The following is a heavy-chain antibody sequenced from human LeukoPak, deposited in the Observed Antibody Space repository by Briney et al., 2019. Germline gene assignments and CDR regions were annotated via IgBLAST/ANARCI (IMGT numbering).Heavy chain of an antibody. CDR1: GGSISSYY. CDR3: ARVLIAHDSSGYYVFGAFDI. Sequence: SETLSLTCTVSGGSISSYYWSWIRQPAGKGLEWIGRIYTSGSTNYNPPLKSRVTMSVDTSKNQFSLKLSSVTAADTAVYYCARVLIAHDSSGYYVFGAFDIWGQGTMVTVSS. D-gene: IGHD3-22*01. V-gene: IGHV4-4*07. J-gene: IGHJ3*02. CDR2: IYTSGST.